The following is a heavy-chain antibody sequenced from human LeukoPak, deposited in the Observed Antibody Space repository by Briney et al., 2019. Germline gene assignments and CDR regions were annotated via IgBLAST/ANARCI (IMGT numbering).Heavy chain of an antibody. CDR3: ARDNPDRLQSEGMDV. CDR2: IYYSGST. J-gene: IGHJ6*02. Sequence: SETLSLTCTVSGGSISSGGYYWGWIRQPPGKGLEWIGSIYYSGSTYYNPSLKSRVTISVDTSKNQFSLKLSSVTAADTAVYYCARDNPDRLQSEGMDVWGQGTTVTVSS. V-gene: IGHV4-39*07. CDR1: GGSISSGGYY. D-gene: IGHD4-11*01.